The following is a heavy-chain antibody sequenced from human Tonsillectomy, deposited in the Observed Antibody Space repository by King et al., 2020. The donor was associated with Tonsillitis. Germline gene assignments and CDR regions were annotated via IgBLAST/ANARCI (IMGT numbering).Heavy chain of an antibody. CDR1: GFTFSTYA. CDR2: ISGSGGST. D-gene: IGHD3-22*01. CDR3: AKCPELYDSAFDY. J-gene: IGHJ4*02. V-gene: IGHV3-23*01. Sequence: VQLQESGGGLVQPGGSLRLSCAASGFTFSTYAMSWFRQAPGKGLEWVSVISGSGGSTYYADSVKGRFTISRDNSKNTLFLQMNSLRAEDTAVYYCAKCPELYDSAFDYWGQGALVTVSS.